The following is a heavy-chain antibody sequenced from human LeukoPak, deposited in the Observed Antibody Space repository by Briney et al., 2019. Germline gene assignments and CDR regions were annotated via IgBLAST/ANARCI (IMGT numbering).Heavy chain of an antibody. J-gene: IGHJ6*02. CDR2: ISGSGGST. CDR3: AKNYDILTGISRRFYYGMDV. CDR1: GFTFSSYA. V-gene: IGHV3-23*01. D-gene: IGHD3-9*01. Sequence: GGSLRLSCAASGFTFSSYAMSWVRQAPGKGLEWVSAISGSGGSTYYADSVKGRFTISRDNSKNTLYLQMNSLRAEDTAVYYCAKNYDILTGISRRFYYGMDVWGQGTTVTVSS.